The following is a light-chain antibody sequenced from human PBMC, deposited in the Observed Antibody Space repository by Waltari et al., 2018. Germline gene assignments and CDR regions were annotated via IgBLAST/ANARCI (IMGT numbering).Light chain of an antibody. CDR3: LLSYGGRRV. V-gene: IGLV7-46*01. J-gene: IGLJ3*02. CDR2: ETS. Sequence: YRFQPKPGQAPRTLIYETSNKRAWTPAQFAGSLLGGKGALTLSGAQPEDEAEYYCLLSYGGRRVFGGVTKLTVL.